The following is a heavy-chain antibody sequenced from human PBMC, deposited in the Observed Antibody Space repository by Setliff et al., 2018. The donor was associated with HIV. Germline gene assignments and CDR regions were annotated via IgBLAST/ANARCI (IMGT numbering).Heavy chain of an antibody. Sequence: SETLSLTCTVSGGSITRTPYYWGWIRQPPGKGLEWIGSIYYSGSTYYNPSLKSRVTISVDPSKNQILLRLSSVTAADTAVYYCARLSGGMVPNYWGQGTLVTVSS. CDR1: GGSITRTPYY. CDR3: ARLSGGMVPNY. D-gene: IGHD3-10*01. CDR2: IYYSGST. J-gene: IGHJ4*02. V-gene: IGHV4-39*01.